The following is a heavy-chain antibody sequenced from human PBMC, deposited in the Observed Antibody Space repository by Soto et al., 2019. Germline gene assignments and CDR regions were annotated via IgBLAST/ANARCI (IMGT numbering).Heavy chain of an antibody. CDR1: GYTFTSYY. Sequence: ASVKVSCKASGYTFTSYYMHWVRQAPGQGLEWMVIIIPSGGSTSYAQKFQGRVTMTRDTSTSTVYMELSSLRSEDTAVYYFARVPPEGYCSGGSCYSEPFDYWGQGTLVTVSS. D-gene: IGHD2-15*01. CDR2: IIPSGGST. V-gene: IGHV1-46*01. CDR3: ARVPPEGYCSGGSCYSEPFDY. J-gene: IGHJ4*02.